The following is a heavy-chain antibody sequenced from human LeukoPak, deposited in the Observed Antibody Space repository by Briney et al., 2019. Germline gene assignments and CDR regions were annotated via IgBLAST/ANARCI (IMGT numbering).Heavy chain of an antibody. CDR2: INHNGNVN. CDR1: GFTFSSYW. V-gene: IGHV3-7*01. J-gene: IGHJ4*02. CDR3: SYDSSGATRGALDY. D-gene: IGHD3-22*01. Sequence: GGSLRLSCAASGFTFSSYWMNWARQAPGKGLEWVASINHNGNVNYYVDSVKGRFTISRDNSKNTLYLQMNSLRAEDTAVYYCSYDSSGATRGALDYWGQGTLVTVSS.